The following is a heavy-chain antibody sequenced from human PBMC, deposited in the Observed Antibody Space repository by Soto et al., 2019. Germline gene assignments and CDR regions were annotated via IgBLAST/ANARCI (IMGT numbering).Heavy chain of an antibody. CDR2: IWYDGSNK. Sequence: GESLKISCAASGFTFSSYGMHWVRQAPGKGLEWVAVIWYDGSNKYYADSVKGRFTISRDNSKNTLYLQMNSLRAEDTAVYYCARDGYCSGGSCYSGFILYWGQGTLVTVSS. V-gene: IGHV3-33*01. CDR1: GFTFSSYG. J-gene: IGHJ4*02. D-gene: IGHD2-15*01. CDR3: ARDGYCSGGSCYSGFILY.